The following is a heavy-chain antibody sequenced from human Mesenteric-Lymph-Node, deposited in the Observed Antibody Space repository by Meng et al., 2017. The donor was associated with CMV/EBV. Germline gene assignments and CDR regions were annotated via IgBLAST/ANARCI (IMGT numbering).Heavy chain of an antibody. CDR1: GYTFIDHY. J-gene: IGHJ4*02. D-gene: IGHD3-9*01. Sequence: QVQLVQSGAEVKKPGASVRVSVKASGYTFIDHYINWVRQAPGQGLEWMGRINPKTGGRSYAQNFQGRVTMTRDTSINTAYMEVNRLNSDDTAMYYCARDRDTDWYSPFDYWGPGTLVTVSS. CDR3: ARDRDTDWYSPFDY. V-gene: IGHV1-2*06. CDR2: INPKTGGR.